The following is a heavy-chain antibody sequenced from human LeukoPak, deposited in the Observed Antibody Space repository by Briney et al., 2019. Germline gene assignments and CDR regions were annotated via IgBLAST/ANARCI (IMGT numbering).Heavy chain of an antibody. CDR2: ISAYNGNT. CDR1: GYTFISYG. Sequence: ASLKVSCKESGYTFISYGISWVRHAPGQGLEWKGWISAYNGNTDYAQKLQGRVTMTTDTSTTTAYTELRSLRSDDTAVYYCARNRGDYAILTGGWNTFDYWGHGTLVTVSS. J-gene: IGHJ4*01. V-gene: IGHV1-18*01. D-gene: IGHD3-9*01. CDR3: ARNRGDYAILTGGWNTFDY.